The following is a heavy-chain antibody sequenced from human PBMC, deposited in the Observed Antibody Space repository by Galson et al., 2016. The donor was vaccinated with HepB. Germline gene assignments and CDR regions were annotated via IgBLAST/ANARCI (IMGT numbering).Heavy chain of an antibody. J-gene: IGHJ4*02. D-gene: IGHD1-26*01. Sequence: SLRLSCAASGFTFSSYYMSWVRQAPGKGLEWVSAIRGSGGSTFYADSVKGRFTISRDNSKNTLYVQMNNLGAEDTAVYYCAKEDNIAGATTINNWGQGTLVTVSS. CDR3: AKEDNIAGATTINN. CDR1: GFTFSSYY. CDR2: IRGSGGST. V-gene: IGHV3-23*01.